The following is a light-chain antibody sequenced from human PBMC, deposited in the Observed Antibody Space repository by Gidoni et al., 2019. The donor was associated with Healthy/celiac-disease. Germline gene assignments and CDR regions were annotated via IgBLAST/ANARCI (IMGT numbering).Light chain of an antibody. CDR3: SSYAGSNNFVV. CDR1: SSDVGGYNY. CDR2: EVS. V-gene: IGLV2-8*01. J-gene: IGLJ2*01. Sequence: SALTQPPSASRSPGQSVTISCTGTSSDVGGYNYVSWYQQHPGKAPKLMIYEVSKRPSGVPDRFSGSKSGNTASLTVSGLQAEDEADYYCSSYAGSNNFVVFGGGTKLTVL.